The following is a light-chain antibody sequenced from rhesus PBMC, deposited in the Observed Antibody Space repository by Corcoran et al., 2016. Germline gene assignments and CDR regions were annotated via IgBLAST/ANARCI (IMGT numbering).Light chain of an antibody. CDR2: GAS. CDR1: QSVSSY. J-gene: IGKJ2*01. V-gene: IGKV3-10*01. CDR3: YQHSSGYS. Sequence: QVILTQSPATLSLSPGERATLSCRASQSVSSYLAWYQQKPGQAPRLLIDGASSRATGIPDRFSGSGSGTDFTLTISSLEAEDVGVYHCYQHSSGYSFGQGTKVEIK.